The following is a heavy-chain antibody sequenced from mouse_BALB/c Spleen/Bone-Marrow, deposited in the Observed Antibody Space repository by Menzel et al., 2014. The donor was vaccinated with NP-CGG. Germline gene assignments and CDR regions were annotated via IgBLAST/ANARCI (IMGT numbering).Heavy chain of an antibody. CDR2: INPYNGDT. V-gene: IGHV1-20*02. J-gene: IGHJ4*01. Sequence: EVKVEESGPELVKPGASVKISCKASGYSFTGYFMNWVMQSHGKSLEWIGHINPYNGDTFYNQKFKGKATLTVDKSSSTVHMEIRSLASEDSAVYYCARGGLLRAMDYWGQGTSVTVSS. CDR3: ARGGLLRAMDY. D-gene: IGHD2-3*01. CDR1: GYSFTGYF.